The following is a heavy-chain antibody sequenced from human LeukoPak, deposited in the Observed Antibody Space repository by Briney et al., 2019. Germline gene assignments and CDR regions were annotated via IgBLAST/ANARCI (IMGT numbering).Heavy chain of an antibody. D-gene: IGHD6-13*01. Sequence: ASVKVSCKASVYTFTSYGISWVRQAPGQGLEWMGWISAYNGNTNYAQKLQGRVTMTTDTSTSTAYMELRSLRSDDTAVYYCARDSAGYSSSWGVDWGQGTLVTVSS. CDR2: ISAYNGNT. J-gene: IGHJ4*02. V-gene: IGHV1-18*01. CDR1: VYTFTSYG. CDR3: ARDSAGYSSSWGVD.